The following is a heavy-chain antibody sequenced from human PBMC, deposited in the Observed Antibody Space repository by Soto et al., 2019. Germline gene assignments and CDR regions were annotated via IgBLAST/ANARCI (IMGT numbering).Heavy chain of an antibody. Sequence: EVQLVESGGGLVRPGESLRLSFAAFGFTFTSAWINWVRQAPGKGLDWAGRIKSKTDGGTVHYGAPVQGRFTISRDDSKNTAYLQMNGLRNEDTAVYYCTTAERGGSYYSDYWGQGTLVTGSS. D-gene: IGHD1-26*01. CDR2: IKSKTDGGTV. V-gene: IGHV3-15*07. CDR1: GFTFTSAW. J-gene: IGHJ4*02. CDR3: TTAERGGSYYSDY.